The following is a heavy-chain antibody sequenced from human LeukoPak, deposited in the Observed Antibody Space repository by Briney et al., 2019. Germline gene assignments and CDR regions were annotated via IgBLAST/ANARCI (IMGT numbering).Heavy chain of an antibody. Sequence: QAGGSLRLSCAASGFTFSSYSMIWVRQAPGKGLEWVSYISSSSSTIYYADSMKGRFTISRDNAKNSLYLQMNSLRAEDTAVYYCARRAYLRETFSSHYYYYMDVWGKGTTVTVSS. CDR3: ARRAYLRETFSSHYYYYMDV. V-gene: IGHV3-48*04. CDR1: GFTFSSYS. D-gene: IGHD3-16*01. J-gene: IGHJ6*03. CDR2: ISSSSSTI.